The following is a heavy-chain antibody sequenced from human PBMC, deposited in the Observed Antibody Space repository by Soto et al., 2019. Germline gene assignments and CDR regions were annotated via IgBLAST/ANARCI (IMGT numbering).Heavy chain of an antibody. J-gene: IGHJ5*02. D-gene: IGHD3-10*01. CDR3: ARSSGGHSGPGHSSDP. V-gene: IGHV4-38-2*02. CDR2: ISHSGTS. Sequence: SETLSLTCTVSCYSISSGYYWSWIRQTPGKGLEWIGSISHSGTSFDTPSLRSRATISMDTSNNHFSLKLNSLTATDTADDYCARSSGGHSGPGHSSDPWRQGPPVTVSS. CDR1: CYSISSGYY.